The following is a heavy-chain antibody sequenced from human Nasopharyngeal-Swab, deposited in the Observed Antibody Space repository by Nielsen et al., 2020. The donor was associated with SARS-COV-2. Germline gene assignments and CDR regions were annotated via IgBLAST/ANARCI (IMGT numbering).Heavy chain of an antibody. V-gene: IGHV3-9*01. D-gene: IGHD2-2*01. CDR2: ISWNSGSI. CDR1: RFTFADYA. CDR3: AKGGCSSTSCNVYYYYGMDV. Sequence: GGSLRLSCAASRFTFADYAIHWVRQAPGKGLEWVSGISWNSGSIGYADSVKGRFTISRDNAKNSLYLQMNSLRAEDTALYYCAKGGCSSTSCNVYYYYGMDVRGQGTTVTVSS. J-gene: IGHJ6*02.